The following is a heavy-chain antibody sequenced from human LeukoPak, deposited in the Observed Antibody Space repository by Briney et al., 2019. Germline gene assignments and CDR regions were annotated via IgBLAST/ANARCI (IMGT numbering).Heavy chain of an antibody. V-gene: IGHV3-23*01. CDR3: AKDSSGWSV. J-gene: IGHJ4*02. CDR1: GFTFSGAT. CDR2: ISGSGGST. Sequence: GGSLRLSCAASGFTFSGATMNWVRQAPGKGLEWVSAISGSGGSTYYADSVKGRFTISRDNSKNTLYLQMNSLRAEDTAVYYCAKDSSGWSVWGQGTLVTVSS. D-gene: IGHD6-19*01.